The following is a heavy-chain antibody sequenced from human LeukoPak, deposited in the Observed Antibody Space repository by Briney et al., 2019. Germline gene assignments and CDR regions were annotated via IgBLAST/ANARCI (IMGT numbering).Heavy chain of an antibody. J-gene: IGHJ4*02. CDR2: ITGSGGNT. CDR1: GFSFNSYG. Sequence: GESLTLSCAASGFSFNSYGRSWVRQGPGKGLEWVSTITGSGGNTDYADSVKGRFTISRDNSKNTLYLQMHSVRAEDTAVYYCAVDWYDSSGYGTFDYWGRGPLVTVSS. CDR3: AVDWYDSSGYGTFDY. D-gene: IGHD3-22*01. V-gene: IGHV3-23*01.